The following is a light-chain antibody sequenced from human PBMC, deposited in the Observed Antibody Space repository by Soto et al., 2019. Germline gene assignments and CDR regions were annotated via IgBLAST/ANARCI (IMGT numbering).Light chain of an antibody. Sequence: IHITRSPSSRSSSVGYIFTITCQASQDISDSLNWYQQKPGKAPNLLIFDASNLETGVPSRFSGSGSATEFTLTISSLQPDDFATYYCQQYNNYWTFGQGTKVDIK. J-gene: IGKJ1*01. CDR1: QDISDS. V-gene: IGKV1-33*01. CDR2: DAS. CDR3: QQYNNYWT.